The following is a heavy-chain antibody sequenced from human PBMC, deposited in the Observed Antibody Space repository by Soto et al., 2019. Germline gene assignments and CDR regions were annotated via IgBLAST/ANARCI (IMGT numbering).Heavy chain of an antibody. CDR1: GFTFSSYW. J-gene: IGHJ4*02. D-gene: IGHD6-13*01. V-gene: IGHV3-74*01. CDR2: TSSDGSST. Sequence: EVQLVESGGGLVQPGGSLRLSCAASGFTFSSYWMHWVRQAPGKGLVWVSRTSSDGSSTSYADSVRGRFTTSRDNAKNTLYLQMDSLRAEDTAVYFCARLHYFPGIGTDYWGQGILVTVSS. CDR3: ARLHYFPGIGTDY.